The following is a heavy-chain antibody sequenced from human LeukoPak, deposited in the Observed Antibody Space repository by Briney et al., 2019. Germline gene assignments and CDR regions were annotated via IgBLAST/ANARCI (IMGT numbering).Heavy chain of an antibody. J-gene: IGHJ4*02. CDR2: ICAYNGNT. CDR3: PREAHDSSGYYQNYFDY. Sequence: GASVKVSCKASGYTFTSYGISWVRQAPGQGLEWMGWICAYNGNTNYAQKLQGRVTMTTDTSTSTAYMELRSLRSDDTTVYYCPREAHDSSGYYQNYFDYWGQGTLVTVSS. V-gene: IGHV1-18*01. D-gene: IGHD3-22*01. CDR1: GYTFTSYG.